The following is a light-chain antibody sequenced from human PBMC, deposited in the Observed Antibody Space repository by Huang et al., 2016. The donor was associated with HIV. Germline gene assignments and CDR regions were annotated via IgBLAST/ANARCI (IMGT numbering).Light chain of an antibody. CDR1: KTISSY. CDR3: QQSYNTPVT. CDR2: TAS. V-gene: IGKV1-39*01. Sequence: DIQMTQSPSSLSASVGDRVTITCRARKTISSYLNWYQQKPGKAPKLLIYTASTLQSGFPSRFSGSGSGTHFTLTISSLQLEDFATYYCQQSYNTPVTFGQRTKLEIK. J-gene: IGKJ2*01.